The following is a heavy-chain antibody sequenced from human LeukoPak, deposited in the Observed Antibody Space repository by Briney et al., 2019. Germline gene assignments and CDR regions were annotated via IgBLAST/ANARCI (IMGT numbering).Heavy chain of an antibody. J-gene: IGHJ5*02. D-gene: IGHD2-21*02. V-gene: IGHV3-20*04. CDR3: ATSSNAAIPFGWFDP. CDR2: INWNGGSS. CDR1: GFNFDEYG. Sequence: GGSLRLSCAVSGFNFDEYGMSWVRQAPGKGLEWVSGINWNGGSSGYADSVKGRFTISRDNAKNSLYLQMNSLRVEDTALYYCATSSNAAIPFGWFDPWGQGTLVTVSS.